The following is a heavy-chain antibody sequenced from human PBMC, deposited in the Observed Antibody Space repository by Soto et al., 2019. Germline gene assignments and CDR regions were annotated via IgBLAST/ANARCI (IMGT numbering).Heavy chain of an antibody. CDR3: ARHKYSNGCTIY. D-gene: IGHD6-19*01. V-gene: IGHV3-7*03. CDR2: IKHDGSAK. Sequence: WGTLRLSCAASGFTFGGYWMNWVRQAPGKGLEWGADIKHDGSAKYYVDSVKGGFTISRDNAKNSLYLQMNSLRAEDTAVYYGARHKYSNGCTIYWPQGSLVTVSS. J-gene: IGHJ4*02. CDR1: GFTFGGYW.